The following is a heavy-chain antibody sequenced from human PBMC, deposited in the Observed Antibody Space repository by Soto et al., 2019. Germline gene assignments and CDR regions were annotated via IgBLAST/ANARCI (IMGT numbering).Heavy chain of an antibody. V-gene: IGHV1-2*04. CDR2: INPNSGGT. D-gene: IGHD6-13*01. Sequence: ASLKVSRKASGYTFTGYYMHWVRQDTEQGLEWMGWINPNSGGTNYAQKFQGWVTMTEDTSTDTAYMELSSLRPEDTAVYYCATTGWGIAALSSAYYYDYWGQGTLVTVSS. CDR3: ATTGWGIAALSSAYYYDY. CDR1: GYTFTGYY. J-gene: IGHJ4*02.